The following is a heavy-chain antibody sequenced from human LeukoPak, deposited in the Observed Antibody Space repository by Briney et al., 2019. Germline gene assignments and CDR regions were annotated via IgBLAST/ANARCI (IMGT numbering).Heavy chain of an antibody. D-gene: IGHD5-24*01. CDR2: ISGDGVTT. J-gene: IGHJ4*02. V-gene: IGHV3-43*02. Sequence: GGSLRLSCAASGFTFDDYAMHWVRQAPGKGLEWVSLISGDGVTTYYADSVEGRFTIFRDNSKNSLYLQMNSLRTEDTALYYCARDTYPDERWLQLPTGYWGQGTLVTVSS. CDR3: ARDTYPDERWLQLPTGY. CDR1: GFTFDDYA.